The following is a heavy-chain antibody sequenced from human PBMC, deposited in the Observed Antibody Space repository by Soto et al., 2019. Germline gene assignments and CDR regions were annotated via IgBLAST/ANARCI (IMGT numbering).Heavy chain of an antibody. CDR1: GDSISGSPYY. V-gene: IGHV4-39*01. J-gene: IGHJ4*02. D-gene: IGHD6-13*01. CDR3: ARLQTAVPHY. Sequence: QVQLQESGPGLVMPSETLSLTCSVSGDSISGSPYYWGWIRQPPGKRLEWIGSIFHDGYIVYTPSLKRRVPISVDTSKNQFSLKLPSVAAADTAIYFCARLQTAVPHYWGQGILVTVSS. CDR2: IFHDGYI.